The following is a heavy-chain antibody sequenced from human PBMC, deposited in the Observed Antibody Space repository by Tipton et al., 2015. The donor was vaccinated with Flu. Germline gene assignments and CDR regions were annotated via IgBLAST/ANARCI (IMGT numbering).Heavy chain of an antibody. V-gene: IGHV3-30-3*01. D-gene: IGHD1-7*01. CDR3: ARDWRARITVTTYPVLDP. CDR1: RFTFSSYA. CDR2: ISSDGSNK. J-gene: IGHJ5*02. Sequence: SLRLSCAASRFTFSSYAMHWVRQAPGKGLEWVAVISSDGSNKYYADSVKGRFTISRDNSKNTLYLQMNSLRAEDTAVYYCARDWRARITVTTYPVLDPWGQGTLVTVSS.